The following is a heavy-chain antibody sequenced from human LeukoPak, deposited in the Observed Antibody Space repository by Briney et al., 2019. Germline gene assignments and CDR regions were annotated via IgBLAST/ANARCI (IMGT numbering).Heavy chain of an antibody. V-gene: IGHV1-2*02. J-gene: IGHJ4*02. CDR2: INPNSGGT. CDR3: ARPRYNWNDVYYFDY. CDR1: GYTFTGYY. D-gene: IGHD1-1*01. Sequence: ASVKVSCKASGYTFTGYYMHWVRQAPGQGLEWMGWINPNSGGTNYAQKFQGRVTMTRDTSISTAYMELSRLRSDDTAVYYCARPRYNWNDVYYFDYWGQGTLVTVSS.